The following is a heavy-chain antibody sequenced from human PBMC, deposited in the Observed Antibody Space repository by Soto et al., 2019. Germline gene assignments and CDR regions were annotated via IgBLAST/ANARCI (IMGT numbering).Heavy chain of an antibody. J-gene: IGHJ6*02. CDR1: GGTFSSYA. Sequence: QVQLVQSGAEVKKPGSSVKVSCKASGGTFSSYAISWVRQAPGQGLEWMGGIIPIFGTANYAQKFQGRVTITADEATSTAYMELSSRRSEDTAVYYCASPVGPAAIYYYYGMDGWGQGTTVTVSS. V-gene: IGHV1-69*01. CDR2: IIPIFGTA. CDR3: ASPVGPAAIYYYYGMDG. D-gene: IGHD2-2*02.